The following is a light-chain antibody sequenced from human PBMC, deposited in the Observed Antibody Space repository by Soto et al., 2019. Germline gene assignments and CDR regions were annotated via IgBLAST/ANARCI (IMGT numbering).Light chain of an antibody. Sequence: QSALTQPASVSESPGQSITISCIGTSSDVAAYDHVSWYQQHPGKAPKVIISEVSNRPSGVSTRFSGSKSGSTASLTISGRQNEDEAHYYCSSYTSSTTWVFGGGTKVTVL. CDR1: SSDVAAYDH. J-gene: IGLJ3*02. CDR3: SSYTSSTTWV. CDR2: EVS. V-gene: IGLV2-14*01.